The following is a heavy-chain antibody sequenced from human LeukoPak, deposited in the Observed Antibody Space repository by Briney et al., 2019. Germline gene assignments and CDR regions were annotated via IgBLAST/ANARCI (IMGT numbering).Heavy chain of an antibody. CDR3: ARGGGDPGFFQH. CDR1: DGSISGYY. D-gene: IGHD4-17*01. V-gene: IGHV4-59*01. J-gene: IGHJ1*01. Sequence: SETLSLTCAVSDGSISGYYWSWIRQPPGKGLEWIGYVYYSGSTNYSPSLKSRVTISVDTSKNQFSLKLSSVTAADTAVYYCARGGGDPGFFQHWGQGTLVTVSS. CDR2: VYYSGST.